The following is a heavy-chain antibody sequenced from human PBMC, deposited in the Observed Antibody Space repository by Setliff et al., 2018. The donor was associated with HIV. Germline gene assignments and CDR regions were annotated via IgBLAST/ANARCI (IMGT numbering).Heavy chain of an antibody. D-gene: IGHD3-22*01. CDR1: GYIFTGYY. J-gene: IGHJ4*01. CDR3: ARGTEYYYDISGYPPHY. Sequence: ASVKVSCKASGYIFTGYYIHWIRQAPGQGLGCVGWINPNSGGTNYAQKFQGRVTMTRDRSISTAYMELNRLTSDDTAIYYCARGTEYYYDISGYPPHYWGQGTLVTVSS. CDR2: INPNSGGT. V-gene: IGHV1-2*02.